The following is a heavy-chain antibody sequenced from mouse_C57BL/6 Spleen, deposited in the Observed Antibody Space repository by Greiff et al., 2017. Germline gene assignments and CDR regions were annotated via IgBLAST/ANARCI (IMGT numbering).Heavy chain of an antibody. CDR3: ARSYYYGSSPYYFDY. V-gene: IGHV1-54*01. J-gene: IGHJ2*01. CDR1: GYAFTNYL. CDR2: INPGSGGT. Sequence: QVQLQQSGAELVRPGTSVKVSCKASGYAFTNYLIEWVKQRPGQGLEWIGVINPGSGGTNYTEKFKGKATLTADKSSSTAYLQLSSLTSEDSAVYFCARSYYYGSSPYYFDYWGQGTTLTVSS. D-gene: IGHD1-1*01.